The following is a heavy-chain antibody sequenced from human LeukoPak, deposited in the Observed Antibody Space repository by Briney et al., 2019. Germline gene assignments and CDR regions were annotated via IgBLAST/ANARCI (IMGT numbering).Heavy chain of an antibody. Sequence: GGSLRLSCAASGFTFNIYWMTWVRQAPGKGLEWVANIKQDGSDKYYVDSVKGRFTISRDNAKNSLYLQMNSLRAEDTAVYYCARVEVGATLDYWGQGTLVTVSS. D-gene: IGHD1-26*01. J-gene: IGHJ4*02. CDR2: IKQDGSDK. CDR1: GFTFNIYW. V-gene: IGHV3-7*01. CDR3: ARVEVGATLDY.